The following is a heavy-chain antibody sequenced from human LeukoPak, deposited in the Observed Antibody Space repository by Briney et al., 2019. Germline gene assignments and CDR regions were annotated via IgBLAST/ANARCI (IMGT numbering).Heavy chain of an antibody. CDR3: ASGPRWVGAAWAHSFDI. V-gene: IGHV3-7*01. CDR1: GFTFSSYW. D-gene: IGHD2-15*01. CDR2: TKQDGSDK. J-gene: IGHJ3*02. Sequence: GGSLRLSCLDSGFTFSSYWMSWVRQAPGKGLEWVANTKQDGSDKYYVDSVKGRFTISRDNAKNSLYLQMNSLRAEDTAVYFCASGPRWVGAAWAHSFDIWGQGTMVTVSS.